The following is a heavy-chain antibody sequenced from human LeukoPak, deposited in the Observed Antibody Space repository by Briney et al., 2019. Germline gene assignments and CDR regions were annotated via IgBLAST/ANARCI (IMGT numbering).Heavy chain of an antibody. CDR1: GYNFPSYW. V-gene: IGHV5-51*01. CDR3: ARAYSDHILGHFDL. D-gene: IGHD4-17*01. Sequence: RGESLKISCEASGYNFPSYWIGWVRPVPGKGLEGMGVIYPGDSDTRYGPSIQGQATISTDKSTSTVYLQWNSLKASDSAMYFCARAYSDHILGHFDLWGRGTLVTVSS. CDR2: IYPGDSDT. J-gene: IGHJ2*01.